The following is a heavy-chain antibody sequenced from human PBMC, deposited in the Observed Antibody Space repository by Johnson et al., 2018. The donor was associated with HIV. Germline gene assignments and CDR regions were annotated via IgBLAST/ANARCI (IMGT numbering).Heavy chain of an antibody. D-gene: IGHD6-6*01. V-gene: IGHV3-20*04. Sequence: VQLVESGGGLVQPGRSLRLSCAASGFTFDDYGMSWVRHAPGKGLEWVSGINGTGDSTDYADSVKGRFTISRDNAKNSLSLQMNRLGTEDTALYYCAKVHSSSSLNGAFDIWGQGTMVTVSS. CDR3: AKVHSSSSLNGAFDI. CDR1: GFTFDDYG. CDR2: INGTGDST. J-gene: IGHJ3*02.